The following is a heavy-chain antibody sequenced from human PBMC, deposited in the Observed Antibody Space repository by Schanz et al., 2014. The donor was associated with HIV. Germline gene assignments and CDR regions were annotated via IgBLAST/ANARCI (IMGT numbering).Heavy chain of an antibody. D-gene: IGHD3-22*01. J-gene: IGHJ4*02. CDR2: IYYSDST. CDR3: ARLRTYDSADY. V-gene: IGHV4-39*01. CDR1: GGSISSSSYY. Sequence: QVQLQESGPGLVKPSETLSLTCTVSGGSISSSSYYWGWIRRPPGRGLEYIGHIYYSDSTYYNPSTETRVTISLDTSKNHFSLKLTSVTAADTAVYYCARLRTYDSADYWGQGTLVTVSS.